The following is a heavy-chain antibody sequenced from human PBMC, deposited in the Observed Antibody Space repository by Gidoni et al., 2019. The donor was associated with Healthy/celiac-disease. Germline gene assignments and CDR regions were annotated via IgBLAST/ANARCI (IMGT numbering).Heavy chain of an antibody. Sequence: QITLKESGPTLVKPTQTLTLTCTFSGVSLSSSAVGVGWIRQHPGKALEWLALIYWDDDKRYSPSLKSRLTITKDTSKNQVVLTMTNMDPVDTATYDCAHSRGGCSSTSCYREYNWFDPWGQGTLVTVSS. D-gene: IGHD2-2*02. J-gene: IGHJ5*02. V-gene: IGHV2-5*02. CDR3: AHSRGGCSSTSCYREYNWFDP. CDR2: IYWDDDK. CDR1: GVSLSSSAVG.